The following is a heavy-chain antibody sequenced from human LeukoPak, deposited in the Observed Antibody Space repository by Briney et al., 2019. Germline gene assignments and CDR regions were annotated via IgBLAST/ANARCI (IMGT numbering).Heavy chain of an antibody. CDR2: IWSTGTTG. V-gene: IGHV3-33*03. D-gene: IGHD2-2*02. CDR3: AKDSAVVPAAIYY. Sequence: GRSLRLSRVASGYTFSDHGMHWVRQAPGKGLEWVTMIWSTGTTGFYADSVKGRSTISRDNSKNTLYLQMNSLRAEDTAVYYCAKDSAVVPAAIYYWGQGTLVTVSS. CDR1: GYTFSDHG. J-gene: IGHJ4*02.